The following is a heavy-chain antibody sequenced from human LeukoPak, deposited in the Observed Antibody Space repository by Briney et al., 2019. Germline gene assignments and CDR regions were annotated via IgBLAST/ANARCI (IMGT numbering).Heavy chain of an antibody. J-gene: IGHJ4*02. CDR3: AREYSSGWTSDY. V-gene: IGHV3-74*01. CDR2: INSDGNYT. CDR1: GFTFSSYW. Sequence: GGSLRLSCAASGFTFSSYWMNWVRQAPGKGLVWVSRINSDGNYTTYADSVKGRFTISRDNAKNTLSLQMNSLRVEDTAVYYCAREYSSGWTSDYWGQGTLVTVSS. D-gene: IGHD6-19*01.